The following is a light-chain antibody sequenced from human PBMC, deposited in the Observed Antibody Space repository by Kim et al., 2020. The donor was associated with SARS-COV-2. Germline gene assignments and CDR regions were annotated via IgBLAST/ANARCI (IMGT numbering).Light chain of an antibody. V-gene: IGLV2-14*03. CDR1: SSDVVTYNH. CDR3: ASYTSSTTVA. J-gene: IGLJ2*01. Sequence: QSALTQPASVSGSPGQSITISCTGASSDVVTYNHVSWHQQHPGKAPKVMIYDVSNRPSGVSNRFSGSKSGNTASLTISGLQAEDKADYYCASYTSSTTVAFGGGTTLTVL. CDR2: DVS.